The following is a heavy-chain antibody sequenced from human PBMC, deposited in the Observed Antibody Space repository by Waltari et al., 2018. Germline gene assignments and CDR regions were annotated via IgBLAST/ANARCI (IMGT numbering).Heavy chain of an antibody. CDR3: ARYYGNGEGWLDP. D-gene: IGHD3-3*01. CDR2: ISYSGTT. V-gene: IGHV4-39*07. Sequence: QVQLQQWGAGLLKPSETLSLTCTVSGGSISSGSYYWGWIRQPPGKGLESIGYISYSGTTYYNLSLKSRVTMSVDTSRDQYSLSLRSVAAADTAVYYCARYYGNGEGWLDPWGQGTLVTVSS. CDR1: GGSISSGSYY. J-gene: IGHJ5*02.